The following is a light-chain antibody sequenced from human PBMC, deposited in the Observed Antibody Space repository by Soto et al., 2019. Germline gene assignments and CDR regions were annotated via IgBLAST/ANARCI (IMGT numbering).Light chain of an antibody. CDR3: QHYGYPQWT. Sequence: EIVLTQSPGTLSLSPGERATLSCRASQSGSDSYLAWYQQKPGQPTRLLIYGVSSRAYGIPDRVSGSGSGTDVTLTISRLEPEDFAVYDCQHYGYPQWTFGQGTKVDIK. J-gene: IGKJ1*01. CDR2: GVS. V-gene: IGKV3-20*01. CDR1: QSGSDSY.